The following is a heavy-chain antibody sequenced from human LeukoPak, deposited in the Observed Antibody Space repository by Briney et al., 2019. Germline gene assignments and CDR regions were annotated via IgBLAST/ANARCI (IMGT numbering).Heavy chain of an antibody. CDR1: GFTFRTYG. D-gene: IGHD2-2*01. CDR3: AKGGLIVVIPGGEFDY. J-gene: IGHJ4*02. Sequence: GGSLRLSCVASGFTFRTYGINWVRQAPGKGLEWVSGISGGGDTTYYADSVKGRFTISRDNSKNTLFLQMNSLRAEDTAVYYCAKGGLIVVIPGGEFDYWGQGTVVTVSS. V-gene: IGHV3-23*01. CDR2: ISGGGDTT.